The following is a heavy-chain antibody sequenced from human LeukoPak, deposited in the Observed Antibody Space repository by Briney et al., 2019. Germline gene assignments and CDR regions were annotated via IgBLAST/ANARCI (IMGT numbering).Heavy chain of an antibody. D-gene: IGHD1-26*01. CDR3: ASSGSYRFDY. V-gene: IGHV6-1*01. CDR2: TYYRSKWYN. J-gene: IGHJ4*02. CDR1: GDSVSSNSAA. Sequence: SQTLSLTCAISGDSVSSNSAAWNWIRQSPSRGLEWLGRTYYRSKWYNDYAVSVESRVAINPDTAKNQISLQLNSVTPEDTAVYYCASSGSYRFDYWGQGTLVTVPS.